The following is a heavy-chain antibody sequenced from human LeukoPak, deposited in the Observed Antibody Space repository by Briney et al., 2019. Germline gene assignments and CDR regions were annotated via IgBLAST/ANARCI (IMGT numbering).Heavy chain of an antibody. D-gene: IGHD5-18*01. V-gene: IGHV3-23*01. CDR1: GFIFNNYG. CDR2: ISNDGGGT. CDR3: AKGPHTASQRPPQPIDY. J-gene: IGHJ4*02. Sequence: PGGSLRLSCAASGFIFNNYGLVWVRQAPGKGLEWVSAISNDGGGTTYADFVKGRFTISRDNSKNTLYLQMNSLRAEDTAVYYCAKGPHTASQRPPQPIDYWGQGTLVTVSS.